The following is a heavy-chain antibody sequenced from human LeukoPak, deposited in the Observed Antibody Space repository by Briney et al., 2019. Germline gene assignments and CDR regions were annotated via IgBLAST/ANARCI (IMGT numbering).Heavy chain of an antibody. CDR3: ARNDYNFDY. CDR1: GFTFSSYS. Sequence: GRSLRLSCAASGFTFSSYSMNWVRQAPGKGLEWVSSISSSSSYIYYADSVQGRFTISRDNAKNSLYLQMSSLRAEDTAVYYCARNDYNFDYWGQGTLVTVSS. D-gene: IGHD3-16*01. J-gene: IGHJ4*02. V-gene: IGHV3-21*01. CDR2: ISSSSSYI.